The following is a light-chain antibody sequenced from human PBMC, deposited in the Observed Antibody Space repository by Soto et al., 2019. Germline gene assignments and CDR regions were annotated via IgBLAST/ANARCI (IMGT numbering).Light chain of an antibody. CDR2: DAS. CDR3: QQRSIWPPIT. CDR1: QSISSY. V-gene: IGKV3-11*01. Sequence: EIVLTHSPGTLSLSPWEGATLSCRASQSISSYLAWYQQKPGQAPRLLIYDASNRATGIPARFSGGGSGTDFTLTISSLEPEDFAVYYCQQRSIWPPITFGQGTRLEIK. J-gene: IGKJ5*01.